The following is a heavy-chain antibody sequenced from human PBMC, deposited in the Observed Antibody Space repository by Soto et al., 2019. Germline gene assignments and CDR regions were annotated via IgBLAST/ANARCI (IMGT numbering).Heavy chain of an antibody. J-gene: IGHJ6*02. CDR2: IYYSGST. CDR1: GGSISSSSYY. V-gene: IGHV4-39*07. CDR3: ARLPRPLYYYYGMDV. Sequence: PSETLSLTCTVSGGSISSSSYYWGWIRQPPGKGLEWIGSIYYSGSTYYNPSLKSRVTISVDTSKNQFSLKLSSVTAADTAVYYCARLPRPLYYYYGMDVWGQGTTVTVSS.